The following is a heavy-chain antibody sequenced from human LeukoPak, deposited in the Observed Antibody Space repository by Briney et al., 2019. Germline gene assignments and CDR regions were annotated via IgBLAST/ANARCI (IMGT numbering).Heavy chain of an antibody. CDR2: VNPNSGGT. D-gene: IGHD1-26*01. CDR1: GYTFTGYY. V-gene: IGHV1-2*06. Sequence: ASVKVSCKASGYTFTGYYMHWVRQAPGQGLEWMGRVNPNSGGTNYAQKFQGRVTMTRDTSISTAYMELSRLRSDDTAVYYCARVGPIVGANDYWGQGTLVTVSS. CDR3: ARVGPIVGANDY. J-gene: IGHJ4*02.